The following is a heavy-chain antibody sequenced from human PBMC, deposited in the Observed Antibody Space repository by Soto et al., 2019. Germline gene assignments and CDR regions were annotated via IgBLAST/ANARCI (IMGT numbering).Heavy chain of an antibody. CDR1: GDSVSGGYY. D-gene: IGHD2-21*01. Sequence: SETLSLTCTVSGDSVSGGYYWNWIRQPPGKGLEWIGYIYYSGSTNYNPSLKSRVTISVDTSKNQFSLKLSSVTAADTAVYYCARRWGGTFDYWGQGTLVTVSS. V-gene: IGHV4-61*08. J-gene: IGHJ4*02. CDR2: IYYSGST. CDR3: ARRWGGTFDY.